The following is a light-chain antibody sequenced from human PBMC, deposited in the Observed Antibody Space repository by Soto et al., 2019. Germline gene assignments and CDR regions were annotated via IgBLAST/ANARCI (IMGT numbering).Light chain of an antibody. J-gene: IGLJ2*01. CDR3: SSHAGRNKNIV. V-gene: IGLV2-8*01. CDR1: SSDVGGYNY. Sequence: QSALTQPPSASGSPGQSVTISCTGTSSDVGGYNYVSWYQQHPGKAPKLMISEVSKRQSGVPDRFSGSKSGTTASLTVSGLQAEDEADYYCSSHAGRNKNIVFGGGTKLTVL. CDR2: EVS.